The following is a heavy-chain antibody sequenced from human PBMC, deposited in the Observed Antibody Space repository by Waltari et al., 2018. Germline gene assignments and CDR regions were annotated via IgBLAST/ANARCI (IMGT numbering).Heavy chain of an antibody. J-gene: IGHJ6*02. Sequence: QVQLQQWGAGLLTPSETLSLTCAVYGGSFSGYYWSWIRQPPGKGLEWIGEINHSGSPNSNPSLKAGVTISVDTSKTQFSLKLGSVTAADTSVYYCARDMAYYDFWSGYYTIGHYGMDVWGQGTTVTVSS. D-gene: IGHD3-3*01. CDR2: INHSGSP. CDR3: ARDMAYYDFWSGYYTIGHYGMDV. CDR1: GGSFSGYY. V-gene: IGHV4-34*01.